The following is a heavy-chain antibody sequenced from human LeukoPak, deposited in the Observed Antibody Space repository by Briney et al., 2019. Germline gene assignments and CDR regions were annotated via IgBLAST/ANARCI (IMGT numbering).Heavy chain of an antibody. J-gene: IGHJ4*02. CDR1: GFTFSSYW. Sequence: GGSLRLSWAASGFTFSSYWMHWVRHAPGKGLVWVSRINSDGSSTSYADSVKGRFTISRDNAKNTLYLQRNSLRAEDTAVYYCARFSRSWYLDWGQGTLVTVSS. V-gene: IGHV3-74*01. D-gene: IGHD6-13*01. CDR2: INSDGSST. CDR3: ARFSRSWYLD.